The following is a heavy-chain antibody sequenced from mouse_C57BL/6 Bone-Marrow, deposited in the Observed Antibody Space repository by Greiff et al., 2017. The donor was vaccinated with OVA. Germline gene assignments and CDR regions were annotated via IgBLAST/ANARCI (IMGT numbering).Heavy chain of an antibody. J-gene: IGHJ3*01. CDR3: ARDADYYGAWFAY. Sequence: EVKVVESGGGLVQSGRSLRLSCATSGFTFSDFYMEWVRQAPGKGLEWIAASRNKANDYTTEYSASVKGRFIVSRDTSQSILYLQMNALRAEDTAIYYCARDADYYGAWFAYWGQGTLVTVSA. CDR2: SRNKANDYTT. V-gene: IGHV7-1*01. D-gene: IGHD1-1*01. CDR1: GFTFSDFY.